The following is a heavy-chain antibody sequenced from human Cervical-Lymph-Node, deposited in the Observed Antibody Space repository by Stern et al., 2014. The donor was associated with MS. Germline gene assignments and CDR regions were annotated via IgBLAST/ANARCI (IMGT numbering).Heavy chain of an antibody. J-gene: IGHJ6*02. CDR2: FDPEHGET. D-gene: IGHD1-26*01. CDR1: GFTLSEVS. V-gene: IGHV1-24*01. Sequence: VKLLESGAEVKKPGASVKVSCKLSGFTLSEVSMYWVRQAPGKGLEWMGGFDPEHGETVYAQKFQGRVTMTEDTSTHTASLELSSLRSEDTALYYCAVSTHSTTYYYNYGMDVWGQGTTVTVSS. CDR3: AVSTHSTTYYYNYGMDV.